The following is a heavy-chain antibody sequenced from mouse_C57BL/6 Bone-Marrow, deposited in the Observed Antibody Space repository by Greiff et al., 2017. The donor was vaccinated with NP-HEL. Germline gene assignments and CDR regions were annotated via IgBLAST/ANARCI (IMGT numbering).Heavy chain of an antibody. CDR3: ASTIVTSDYYAMDY. CDR2: IWSGGST. Sequence: VQLQESGPGLVQPSQCLSITCTVSGFSLTSYGVHWVRRSPGKGLEWLGVIWSGGSTDYNAAFISRLSISKDNSKSQVFFKMNSLQADDTAIYYCASTIVTSDYYAMDYWGQGTSVTVSS. CDR1: GFSLTSYG. V-gene: IGHV2-2*01. D-gene: IGHD2-5*01. J-gene: IGHJ4*01.